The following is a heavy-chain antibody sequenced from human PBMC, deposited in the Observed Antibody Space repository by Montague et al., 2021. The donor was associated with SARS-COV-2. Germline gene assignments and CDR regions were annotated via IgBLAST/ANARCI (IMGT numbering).Heavy chain of an antibody. J-gene: IGHJ6*02. V-gene: IGHV3-30*04. CDR1: GFTFSSYA. D-gene: IGHD6-25*01. CDR2: ISYDGSNK. Sequence: SLRLSCAASGFTFSSYAMHWVRQAPGKGLEWVAVISYDGSNKYYADSVKGRFTISRDNSKNTLYLQMNSLRAEDTAVYYCATTQRPFTNDYLYGMDVWGQGTTVTVSS. CDR3: ATTQRPFTNDYLYGMDV.